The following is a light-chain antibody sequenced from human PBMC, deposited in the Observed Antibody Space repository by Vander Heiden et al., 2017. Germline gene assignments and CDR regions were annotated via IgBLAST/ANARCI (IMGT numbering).Light chain of an antibody. Sequence: SDLTHDPAVSVALGQTVTVACQGDSLRQYHASCYHQKPAQAPILVIYGQNNRPSGIPHRFSGSNSGNTASLTITGALEEDEADDYYNSRDNNGNYLGVFGGGTKLTVL. J-gene: IGLJ7*01. CDR3: NSRDNNGNYLGV. CDR2: GQN. CDR1: SLRQYH. V-gene: IGLV3-19*01.